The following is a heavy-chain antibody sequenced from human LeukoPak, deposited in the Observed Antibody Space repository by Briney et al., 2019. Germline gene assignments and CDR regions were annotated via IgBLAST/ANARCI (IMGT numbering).Heavy chain of an antibody. D-gene: IGHD6-13*01. CDR2: IKQDGSEK. V-gene: IGHV3-7*01. J-gene: IGHJ3*02. CDR1: GFTFSSYW. CDR3: ARERQQLLNDAFDI. Sequence: GGSLRLSCAASGFTFSSYWMSWVRQAPGKGLEWVANIKQDGSEKYYVDSVKGRFTISRNNAKNSLYLQMNSLRAEDTAVYYCARERQQLLNDAFDIWGQGTMVTVSS.